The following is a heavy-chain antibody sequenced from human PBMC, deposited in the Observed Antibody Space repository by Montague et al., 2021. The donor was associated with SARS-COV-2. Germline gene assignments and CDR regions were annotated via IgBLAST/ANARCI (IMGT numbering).Heavy chain of an antibody. CDR2: MHFTGKT. Sequence: SETLSLTCSVSGDSITNHYWSWIRQPAAKGMEWIGRMHFTGKTNFSPFFSSRLTMSADTSKNQFSLKLTSVTAADTAIYFCARDRFDFGAGRQGTIDFWGQGTLVTVSS. CDR1: GDSITNHY. D-gene: IGHD3-10*01. CDR3: ARDRFDFGAGRQGTIDF. V-gene: IGHV4-4*07. J-gene: IGHJ4*02.